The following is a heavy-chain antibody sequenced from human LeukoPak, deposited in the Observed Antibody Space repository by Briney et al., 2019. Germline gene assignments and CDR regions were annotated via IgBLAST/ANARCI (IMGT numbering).Heavy chain of an antibody. D-gene: IGHD1-26*01. J-gene: IGHJ4*02. V-gene: IGHV4-4*02. CDR3: AREEMPGKFDY. Sequence: SSETLSLTCAVSGGSISSSNWWSWVRQPPGKGLEWIGEIYHSGNTNYNPSLKSRVTISLDKSKNQFSLKLRSVTAADTAVYYCAREEMPGKFDYWGQGTLVTVSS. CDR2: IYHSGNT. CDR1: GGSISSSNW.